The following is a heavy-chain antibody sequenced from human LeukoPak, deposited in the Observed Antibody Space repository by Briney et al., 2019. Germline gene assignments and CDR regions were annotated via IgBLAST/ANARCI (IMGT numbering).Heavy chain of an antibody. CDR3: AKVMGATPGE. V-gene: IGHV3-33*06. CDR1: GFTFSSYG. J-gene: IGHJ4*02. Sequence: GGSLRLTCAASGFTFSSYGMHWVRQAPGKGLEWVAVIWYDGSNKYYADSVKGRFIISRDNSKNTLYLQMNSLRAEDTAVYYCAKVMGATPGEWGQGTLVTVSS. D-gene: IGHD1-26*01. CDR2: IWYDGSNK.